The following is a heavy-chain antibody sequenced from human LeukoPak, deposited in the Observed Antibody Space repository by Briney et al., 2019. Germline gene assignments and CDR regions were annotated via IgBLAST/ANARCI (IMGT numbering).Heavy chain of an antibody. CDR2: INPNSGGT. CDR3: ARGVRNDPSWFDP. D-gene: IGHD1-1*01. CDR1: RYTLTGYY. V-gene: IGHV1-2*02. Sequence: GASVKVSCKASRYTLTGYYMHCVRQAPGQGLEWMGWINPNSGGTNYAQKFQGRVTMTRDTSISTAYMELSRLRSDDTAVYYCARGVRNDPSWFDPWGQGTLVTVSS. J-gene: IGHJ5*02.